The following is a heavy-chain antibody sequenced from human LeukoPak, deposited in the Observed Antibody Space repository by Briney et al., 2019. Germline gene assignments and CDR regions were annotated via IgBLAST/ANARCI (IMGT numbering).Heavy chain of an antibody. J-gene: IGHJ4*02. D-gene: IGHD3-16*01. CDR3: ARDGVGGSDHPFDY. Sequence: GGSLRLSCAASGFTVSSNYMSWVRQAPGKGLEGVSVIYSGGNTYYADPVKGRFTISRNNSKNTRYLQMNSLRAEDTAVYYCARDGVGGSDHPFDYWGQGTLVTVSS. CDR2: IYSGGNT. CDR1: GFTVSSNY. V-gene: IGHV3-53*01.